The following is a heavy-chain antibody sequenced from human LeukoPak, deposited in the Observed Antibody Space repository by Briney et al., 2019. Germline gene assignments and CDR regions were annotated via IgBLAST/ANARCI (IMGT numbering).Heavy chain of an antibody. CDR2: IIPILGIA. CDR1: GGSFSNYA. Sequence: GASVKVSCKASGGSFSNYALNWVRQAPGQGLEWMGRIIPILGIAHYAQKFQGRVTITADKSTRTAYMELSSLRSEDTAVYYCATGEVATPFDYWGQGTLVTVSS. V-gene: IGHV1-69*04. CDR3: ATGEVATPFDY. D-gene: IGHD5-12*01. J-gene: IGHJ4*02.